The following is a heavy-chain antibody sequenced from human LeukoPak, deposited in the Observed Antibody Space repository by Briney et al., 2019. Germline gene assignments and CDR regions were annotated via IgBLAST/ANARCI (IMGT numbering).Heavy chain of an antibody. CDR1: GGSFSGYY. CDR2: INHSGST. V-gene: IGHV4-34*01. CDR3: ARNSGTTGEVKFDP. J-gene: IGHJ5*02. D-gene: IGHD3-10*01. Sequence: SETLSLTCAVYGGSFSGYYWSWIRQPPGKGLEWIGEINHSGSTNYNPSLKSRVTISVDTSKNQFSLKLSSVTAADTAVYYCARNSGTTGEVKFDPWGQGTLVTVSS.